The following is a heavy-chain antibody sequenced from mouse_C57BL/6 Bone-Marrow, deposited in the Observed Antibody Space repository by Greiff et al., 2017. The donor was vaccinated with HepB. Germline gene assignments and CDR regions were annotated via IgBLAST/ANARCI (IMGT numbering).Heavy chain of an antibody. J-gene: IGHJ4*01. CDR1: GYSITSGYY. CDR3: AREGSLRGVTSYYYAMDY. CDR2: ISYDGSN. V-gene: IGHV3-6*01. Sequence: VQLQQSGPGLVEPSQSLSLTCSVTGYSITSGYYWNWIRQFPGNKLEWMGYISYDGSNNYNPSLKNRISITRDTSKNQFFLKLNSVTTEDTATYYCAREGSLRGVTSYYYAMDYWGQGTSVTVSS. D-gene: IGHD1-1*01.